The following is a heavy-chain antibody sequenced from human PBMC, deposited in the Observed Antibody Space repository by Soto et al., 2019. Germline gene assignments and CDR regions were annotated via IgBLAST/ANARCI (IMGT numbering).Heavy chain of an antibody. Sequence: VKVSCKASGGTFSSYAISWVRQAPGQGLEWMGGIIPIFGTANYAQKFQGRVTITADESTSTAYMELSSLRSEDTAVYYCARDDSSGYYSVSFAFDIWGQGTMVTVSS. CDR2: IIPIFGTA. CDR1: GGTFSSYA. D-gene: IGHD3-22*01. V-gene: IGHV1-69*13. J-gene: IGHJ3*02. CDR3: ARDDSSGYYSVSFAFDI.